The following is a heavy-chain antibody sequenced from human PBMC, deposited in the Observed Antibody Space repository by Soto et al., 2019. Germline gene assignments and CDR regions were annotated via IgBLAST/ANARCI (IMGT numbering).Heavy chain of an antibody. Sequence: SETLSLTCSVSGYSVTISDYYWACIRQPPGKGLEWIGSMFYSGLTYYNPSLKSRVTLSVDTSKNQFSVRLNSVTAADTAVYYCAPLSVSLSGPYGIHVWGQGTTVTAP. J-gene: IGHJ6*02. CDR2: MFYSGLT. V-gene: IGHV4-39*01. D-gene: IGHD2-15*01. CDR1: GYSVTISDYY. CDR3: APLSVSLSGPYGIHV.